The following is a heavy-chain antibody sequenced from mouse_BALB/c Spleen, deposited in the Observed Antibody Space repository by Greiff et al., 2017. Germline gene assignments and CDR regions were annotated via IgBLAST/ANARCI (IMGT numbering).Heavy chain of an antibody. V-gene: IGHV6-6*02. J-gene: IGHJ3*01. CDR3: TGGLRGDSGFAD. CDR2: IRLKSNNSAT. Sequence: EVHLVESGGGLVQPGGSMKLSCVASGFTFSNYWMNWVRQSPEPGLEWVAEIRLKSNNSATHYAESVKGRFTISRDDSKSSVYLQMNNLRAEDTGNYYCTGGLRGDSGFADWGQGTVVTVSA. D-gene: IGHD2-2*01. CDR1: GFTFSNYW.